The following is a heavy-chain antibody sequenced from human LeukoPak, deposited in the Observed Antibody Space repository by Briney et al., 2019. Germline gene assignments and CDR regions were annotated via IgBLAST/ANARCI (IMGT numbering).Heavy chain of an antibody. CDR2: IKQDGTEK. CDR1: GFTFTTYW. J-gene: IGHJ4*02. Sequence: GGSLRLSCAASGFTFTTYWMSWVRQAPGKGLEWVANIKQDGTEKYYVDSVKGRFTISRDNAKNSLYLQMNSLRVEDTAVYYCAKVGLPVTTILDYFDYWGQGTLVTVSS. D-gene: IGHD4-11*01. V-gene: IGHV3-7*01. CDR3: AKVGLPVTTILDYFDY.